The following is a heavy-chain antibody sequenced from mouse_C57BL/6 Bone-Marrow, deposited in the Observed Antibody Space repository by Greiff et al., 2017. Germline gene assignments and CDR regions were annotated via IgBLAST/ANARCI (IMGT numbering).Heavy chain of an antibody. CDR1: GYTFTSYW. V-gene: IGHV1-64*01. J-gene: IGHJ4*01. D-gene: IGHD1-1*01. CDR2: IHPNSGST. CDR3: ARERGFELLPFYYAMDY. Sequence: QVQLQQPGAELVKPGASVTLSCKASGYTFTSYWMHWVKQRPGQGLEWIGMIHPNSGSTNYNEKFKSKATLTVDKSSSTAYMQLSSLSSEDSAVYYCARERGFELLPFYYAMDYWGQGTSVTVSS.